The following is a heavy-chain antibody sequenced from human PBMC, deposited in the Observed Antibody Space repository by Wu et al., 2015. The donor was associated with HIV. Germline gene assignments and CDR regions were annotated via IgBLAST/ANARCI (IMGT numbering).Heavy chain of an antibody. J-gene: IGHJ4*02. V-gene: IGHV1-8*02. Sequence: QVQLVQSGTQVQKPGTSVRVSCRVSGYTFTSFNINWIRHAPGRGLEWLGWLNPKSGSAGFGRDFQGRISMTKNDSISTVYMELSGLTSDDTALYFCARGRPPLGELALERFPEGTFDYWGQGTVVTISS. D-gene: IGHD1-1*01. CDR2: LNPKSGSA. CDR3: ARGRPPLGELALERFPEGTFDY. CDR1: GYTFTSFN.